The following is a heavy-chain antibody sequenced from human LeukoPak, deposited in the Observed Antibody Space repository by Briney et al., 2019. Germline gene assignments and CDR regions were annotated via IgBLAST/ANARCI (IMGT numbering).Heavy chain of an antibody. Sequence: PGGSLRLSCAASGFTFSSYAMHWVRQAPGKGLEWVAVILYDGSNKYYADSVKGRFTISRDNSKNTLYLQMNSLRAEDTAVYYCARVASGGRYYDILTGSGGLDYWGQGTLVTVSS. J-gene: IGHJ4*02. CDR1: GFTFSSYA. D-gene: IGHD3-9*01. CDR2: ILYDGSNK. V-gene: IGHV3-30*01. CDR3: ARVASGGRYYDILTGSGGLDY.